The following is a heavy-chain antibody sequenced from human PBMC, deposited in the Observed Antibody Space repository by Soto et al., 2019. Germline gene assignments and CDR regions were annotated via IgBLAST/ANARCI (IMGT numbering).Heavy chain of an antibody. D-gene: IGHD2-15*01. J-gene: IGHJ5*02. CDR2: IIPIFGTA. CDR3: AREGGYCSGGSGSSPNWFDP. CDR1: GGTFSSYA. V-gene: IGHV1-69*01. Sequence: QVQLVQSGAEVKKPGSSVKVSCKASGGTFSSYAISWVRQAPGQGLEWMGGIIPIFGTANYAQKFQGRVTITADESTSTAYMELSSLRSEDTAVYYCAREGGYCSGGSGSSPNWFDPWGQGTLVPVSS.